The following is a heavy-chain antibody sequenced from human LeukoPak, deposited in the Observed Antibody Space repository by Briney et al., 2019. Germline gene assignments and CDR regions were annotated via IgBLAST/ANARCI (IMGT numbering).Heavy chain of an antibody. Sequence: GASLKICCKCSGYSFTSYLIGLLRQMPGKGVELVGIIYPGDSNTSYSPSLQGQITTSADKSISTAYLQWSSLKASDTAMYYCARRDSSGWYAFDYWGQGTLVTVSS. CDR1: GYSFTSYL. D-gene: IGHD6-19*01. CDR3: ARRDSSGWYAFDY. CDR2: IYPGDSNT. J-gene: IGHJ4*02. V-gene: IGHV5-51*01.